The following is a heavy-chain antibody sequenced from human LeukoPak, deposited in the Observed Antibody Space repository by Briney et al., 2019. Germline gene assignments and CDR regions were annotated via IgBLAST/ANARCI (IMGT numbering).Heavy chain of an antibody. J-gene: IGHJ6*02. CDR2: IIPIFGTA. Sequence: SVKVSCKASGGTFSSYAISWVRQAPGQGLEWMGGIIPIFGTANYAQKFQGRVAITADESTSTAYMELSSLRSEDTAVYYCAGLRFLEWSRHYYYGMDVWGQGTTVTVSS. D-gene: IGHD3-3*01. CDR3: AGLRFLEWSRHYYYGMDV. CDR1: GGTFSSYA. V-gene: IGHV1-69*13.